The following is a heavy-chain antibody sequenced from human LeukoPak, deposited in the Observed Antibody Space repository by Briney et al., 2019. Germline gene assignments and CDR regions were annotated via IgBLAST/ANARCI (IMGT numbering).Heavy chain of an antibody. CDR1: GGSISSSSYY. D-gene: IGHD6-13*01. V-gene: IGHV4-39*07. J-gene: IGHJ6*03. CDR3: ARDPIAAGYYYYYMDV. Sequence: SETLSLTCTVSGGSISSSSYYWGWIRQPPGKGLEWIGSIYYSGSTYYNPSLKSRVTISVDTSKNQFSLKLSSVTAADTAVYYCARDPIAAGYYYYYMDVWGKGTTVTVSS. CDR2: IYYSGST.